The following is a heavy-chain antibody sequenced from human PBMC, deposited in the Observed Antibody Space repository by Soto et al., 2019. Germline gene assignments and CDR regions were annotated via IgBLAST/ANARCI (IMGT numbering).Heavy chain of an antibody. CDR3: ATSDIVLVPAAKNYYYYGMDV. Sequence: GGSLRLSRAASGFTVSSNYMSWVRQAPGKGLEWVSVIYSGGSTYYADSVKGRFTISRDNSKNTLYLQMNSLRAEDTAVYYCATSDIVLVPAAKNYYYYGMDVWGQGTTVTVSS. V-gene: IGHV3-53*01. CDR2: IYSGGST. CDR1: GFTVSSNY. D-gene: IGHD2-2*01. J-gene: IGHJ6*02.